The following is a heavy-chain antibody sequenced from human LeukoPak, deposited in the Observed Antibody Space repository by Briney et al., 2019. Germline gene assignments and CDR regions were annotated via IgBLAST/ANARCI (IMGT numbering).Heavy chain of an antibody. CDR1: GGSISSYY. CDR2: IYYSGST. J-gene: IGHJ4*02. V-gene: IGHV4-59*13. Sequence: SETLSLTCTVSGGSISSYYWSWIRQPPGKGLEWIGYIYYSGSTNYNPSLKSRVTMSVDTSNNHFSLKLSSVTAADTAVYYCARDTAMVSSDYWGQGTLVTVSS. CDR3: ARDTAMVSSDY. D-gene: IGHD5-18*01.